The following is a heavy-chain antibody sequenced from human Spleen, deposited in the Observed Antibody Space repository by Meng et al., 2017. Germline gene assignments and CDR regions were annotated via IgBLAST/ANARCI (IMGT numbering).Heavy chain of an antibody. D-gene: IGHD1-26*01. Sequence: SETLSLTCTVSGGSISSGSYYWSWIRQPAGKGLEWIGRIYTSGSTNYNPSLKSRVTISVDTSKNQFSLKLSSVTAADTAVYYCARAGGWRRDAFDIWGQGTMVTVSS. J-gene: IGHJ3*02. CDR2: IYTSGST. CDR3: ARAGGWRRDAFDI. V-gene: IGHV4-61*02. CDR1: GGSISSGSYY.